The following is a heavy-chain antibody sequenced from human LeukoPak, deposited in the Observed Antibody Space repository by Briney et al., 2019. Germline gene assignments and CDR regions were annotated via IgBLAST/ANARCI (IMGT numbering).Heavy chain of an antibody. Sequence: GRSLRLSCAASGFTFDDYAMHWVRQAPGKGLEWVSGISWNSGSIGYADSVKGRFTISRDNAKNSLYLQMSSLRSEDTAVYYCARVRYCSGGSCSPDFDYWGQGTLVTVSS. V-gene: IGHV3-9*01. CDR3: ARVRYCSGGSCSPDFDY. J-gene: IGHJ4*02. D-gene: IGHD2-15*01. CDR1: GFTFDDYA. CDR2: ISWNSGSI.